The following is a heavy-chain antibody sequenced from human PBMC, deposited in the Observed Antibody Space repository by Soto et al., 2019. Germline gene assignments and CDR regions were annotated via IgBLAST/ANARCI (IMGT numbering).Heavy chain of an antibody. D-gene: IGHD1-26*01. CDR1: GFTFNIYA. CDR3: AKDRVGATTPEYFQH. CDR2: ITGSSGST. J-gene: IGHJ1*01. V-gene: IGHV3-23*01. Sequence: GGSLRLSCAASGFTFNIYAMTWVRQAPGRGLEWVSVITGSSGSTYYADSVKDRFTISRDNSKNTLYLQMNSLRAEDTAVYYCAKDRVGATTPEYFQHWGQGTLVTVSS.